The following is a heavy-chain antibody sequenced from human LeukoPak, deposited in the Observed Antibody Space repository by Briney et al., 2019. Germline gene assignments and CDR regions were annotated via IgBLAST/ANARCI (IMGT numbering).Heavy chain of an antibody. Sequence: GSSVKVSCKASGGTFSSYAISWVRQAPGQGLEWMGRIIPILGIANYAQKFQGRVTITADKSTSTAYMELSSLRSEDTAVYYCARDRVQQWLAALIRGQGTMVTVSS. CDR1: GGTFSSYA. CDR3: ARDRVQQWLAALI. J-gene: IGHJ3*02. CDR2: IIPILGIA. V-gene: IGHV1-69*04. D-gene: IGHD6-19*01.